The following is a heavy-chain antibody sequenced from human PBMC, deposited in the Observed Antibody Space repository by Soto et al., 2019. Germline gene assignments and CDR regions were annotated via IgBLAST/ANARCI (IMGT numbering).Heavy chain of an antibody. CDR3: ARDESESSGRNSGFDN. CDR2: ISYDGINQ. CDR1: GFTFSNYA. Sequence: QVQLVESGGRVVQPGMSLRLSCAVSGFTFSNYAMHWDRQAPGTGMEWVAVISYDGINQFYADSVKGRFSISRDDSRNTMYLEMNSLRTEDTALYYFARDESESSGRNSGFDNWVQGTLVAVPS. D-gene: IGHD3-22*01. J-gene: IGHJ4*02. V-gene: IGHV3-30-3*01.